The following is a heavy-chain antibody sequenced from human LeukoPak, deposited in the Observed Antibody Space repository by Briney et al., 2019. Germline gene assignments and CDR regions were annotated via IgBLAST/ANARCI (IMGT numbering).Heavy chain of an antibody. D-gene: IGHD1-26*01. CDR2: ISDSSSYI. CDR3: ARADLSGSYFHPHFLDY. J-gene: IGHJ4*02. Sequence: GGSLRLSCAASGFTFSSYSMNWVRQAPGKGLEWVSSISDSSSYIYYADSVRGRFTISRDNAKNSLYLQMNSLRAEDTAMYYCARADLSGSYFHPHFLDYWGQGTLVTVSS. V-gene: IGHV3-21*01. CDR1: GFTFSSYS.